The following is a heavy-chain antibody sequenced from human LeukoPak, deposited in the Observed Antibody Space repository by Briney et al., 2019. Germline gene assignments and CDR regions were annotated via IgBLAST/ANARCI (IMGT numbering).Heavy chain of an antibody. J-gene: IGHJ4*02. CDR3: ARDSAIVAATGDY. V-gene: IGHV1-2*02. Sequence: ASVKVSCKASGYTFTGYYMHWVRQAPGQGLEWMGWINPNSGGTNYAQKFQGRVTMTRDTSISTAYMELSRLRSDDTAVYYCARDSAIVAATGDYWGQGTLDTVSS. CDR1: GYTFTGYY. D-gene: IGHD2-15*01. CDR2: INPNSGGT.